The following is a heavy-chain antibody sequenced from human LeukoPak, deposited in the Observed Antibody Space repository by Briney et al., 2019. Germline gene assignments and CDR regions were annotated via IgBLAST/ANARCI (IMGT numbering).Heavy chain of an antibody. CDR2: INPNSGGT. D-gene: IGHD3-22*01. CDR3: AREYYYDSSDYPDAFDM. CDR1: GYTFTGYY. Sequence: ASVKVSCKASGYTFTGYYMHWVRQAPGQGLEWMGWINPNSGGTNYAQKFQGRVTMTRDTSISTAYMELSRLRSDDTAVYYCAREYYYDSSDYPDAFDMLGQGTMVTVSS. J-gene: IGHJ3*02. V-gene: IGHV1-2*02.